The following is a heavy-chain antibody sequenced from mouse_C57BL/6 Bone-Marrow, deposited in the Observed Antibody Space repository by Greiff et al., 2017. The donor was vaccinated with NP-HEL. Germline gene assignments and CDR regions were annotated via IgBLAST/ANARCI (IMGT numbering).Heavy chain of an antibody. J-gene: IGHJ1*03. D-gene: IGHD2-4*01. CDR2: IDPETGGT. V-gene: IGHV1-15*01. Sequence: VQRVESGAELVRPGASVTLSCKASGYTFTDYEMHWVKQTPVHGLEWIGAIDPETGGTAYNQKFKGKAILTADKSSSTAYMELRSLTSEDSAVYYCTRSYDYAYWYFDVWGTGTTVTVSS. CDR3: TRSYDYAYWYFDV. CDR1: GYTFTDYE.